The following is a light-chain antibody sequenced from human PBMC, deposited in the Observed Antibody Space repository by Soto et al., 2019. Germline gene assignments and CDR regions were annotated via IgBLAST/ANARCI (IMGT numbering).Light chain of an antibody. CDR2: NTN. CDR1: SSDIGSNA. J-gene: IGLJ3*02. Sequence: QLVLTQPPSASATPGQRVTVSCSGGSSDIGSNAVHWYQQFPGTAPKLLIYNTNQRPSGVPDRFSGSKSGTSASLTISGLQSEDEADYYCGAWDDSLRGPVFGGGTKLTVL. CDR3: GAWDDSLRGPV. V-gene: IGLV1-44*01.